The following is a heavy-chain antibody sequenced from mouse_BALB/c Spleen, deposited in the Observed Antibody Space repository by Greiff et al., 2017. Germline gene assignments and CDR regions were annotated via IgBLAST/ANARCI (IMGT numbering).Heavy chain of an antibody. Sequence: EVQVVESGGGLVKPGGSLKLSCAASGFTFSSYAMSWVRQSPEKRLEWVAEISSGGSYTYYPDTVTGRFTISRDNAKNTLYLQMTSLRSEDTAMYYCARCGNYVAWFAYWGQGTLVTVSA. CDR2: ISSGGSYT. J-gene: IGHJ3*01. D-gene: IGHD2-1*01. CDR3: ARCGNYVAWFAY. V-gene: IGHV5-9-4*01. CDR1: GFTFSSYA.